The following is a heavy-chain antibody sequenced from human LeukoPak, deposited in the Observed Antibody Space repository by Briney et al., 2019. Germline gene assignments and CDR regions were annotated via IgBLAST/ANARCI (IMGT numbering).Heavy chain of an antibody. J-gene: IGHJ6*04. CDR2: INYSGSTM. CDR3: AELGITMIGGV. V-gene: IGHV3-11*04. Sequence: SGGSLRLSCAASGFTFSDYYMSWIRQAPGKGLEWVSYINYSGSTMYYADSVKGRFTISRDNAKNSLYLQMNSLRVEDTAVYYCAELGITMIGGVWGKGTTVTISS. D-gene: IGHD3-10*02. CDR1: GFTFSDYY.